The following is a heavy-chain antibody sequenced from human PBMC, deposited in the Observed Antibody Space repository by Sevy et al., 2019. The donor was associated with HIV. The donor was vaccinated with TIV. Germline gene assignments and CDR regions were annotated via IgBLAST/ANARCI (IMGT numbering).Heavy chain of an antibody. D-gene: IGHD2-21*01. J-gene: IGHJ4*02. V-gene: IGHV3-48*02. CDR2: ITSSTHST. CDR1: GFAFGDYT. CDR3: AHIEMGY. Sequence: GGSLRLSCTASGFAFGDYTMNWVRQAPGKGLEWLSDITSSTHSTSYAESVKGRFTISRDNAKNSPYLQMNSLRDEDTAVYYCAHIEMGYWGLGTLVTVSS.